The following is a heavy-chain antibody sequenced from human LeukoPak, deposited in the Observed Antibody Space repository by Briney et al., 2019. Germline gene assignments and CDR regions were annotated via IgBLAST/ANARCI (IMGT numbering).Heavy chain of an antibody. Sequence: GGSLRLSCAVSGFSVSSYGMSWVRQAPGKGLEWISAINLNGDTKYYADSVKGRFTISRDHSENTLYLQTNSLRTEDTAVYYCAQGYSSGWFPNWGQGSLVSVSS. CDR2: INLNGDTK. CDR3: AQGYSSGWFPN. V-gene: IGHV3-23*01. CDR1: GFSVSSYG. D-gene: IGHD6-19*01. J-gene: IGHJ4*02.